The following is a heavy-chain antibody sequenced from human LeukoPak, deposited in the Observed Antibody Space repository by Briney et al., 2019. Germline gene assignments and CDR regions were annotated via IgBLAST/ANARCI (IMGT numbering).Heavy chain of an antibody. J-gene: IGHJ5*01. CDR2: INHSGST. V-gene: IGHV4-34*01. CDR1: GGSFSGYY. Sequence: SETLSLTCAVYGGSFSGYYWSWIRQPPGKGLEWIGEINHSGSTNYNPSLKSRVTISVDTSKNQFSLKLSSVTAADTAVYYCARQRGYCSSTSCYRWFDSWGQGTLVTVSS. D-gene: IGHD2-2*01. CDR3: ARQRGYCSSTSCYRWFDS.